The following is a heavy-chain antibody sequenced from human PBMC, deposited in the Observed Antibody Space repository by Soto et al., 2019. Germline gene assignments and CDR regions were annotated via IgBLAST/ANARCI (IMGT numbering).Heavy chain of an antibody. D-gene: IGHD2-2*01. CDR3: AKERDSDCSSTTCYLSWFDP. J-gene: IGHJ5*02. Sequence: KVSCKASGGTFSSYTISWVRQAPGQGLEWMGRIIPNHGIANYAQKFQGRVTMTADKSTSTAYMELRSLISDDTAVYYCAKERDSDCSSTTCYLSWFDPWGQGTLVTVSS. V-gene: IGHV1-69*04. CDR1: GGTFSSYT. CDR2: IIPNHGIA.